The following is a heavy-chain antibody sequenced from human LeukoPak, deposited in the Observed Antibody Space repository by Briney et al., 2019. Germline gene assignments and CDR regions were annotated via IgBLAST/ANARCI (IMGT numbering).Heavy chain of an antibody. Sequence: PSETLSLTCAVYGGSFSGYYWNWIRQPAGKGLEWIGRIYTSGSTNYNPSLKSRVTISADTSKNQFKMTSVTAADTAAYYGARDLRGSSYEGVVDAFDIWGQGAMVTVSS. J-gene: IGHJ3*02. CDR3: ARDLRGSSYEGVVDAFDI. CDR1: GGSFSGYY. V-gene: IGHV4-4*07. CDR2: IYTSGST. D-gene: IGHD6-13*01.